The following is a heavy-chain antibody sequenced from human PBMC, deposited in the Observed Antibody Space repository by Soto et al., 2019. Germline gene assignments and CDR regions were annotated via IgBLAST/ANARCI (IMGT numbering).Heavy chain of an antibody. J-gene: IGHJ6*03. V-gene: IGHV3-23*01. CDR1: GFTFSSYA. CDR3: SKLRSPGYSPFGPGSYYMDV. CDR2: ISGSGGST. D-gene: IGHD1-26*01. Sequence: GGSLRLSCAASGFTFSSYAMSWVRQAPGKGLEWVSAISGSGGSTYYAESVKGRFTISRDNSKNTLYLQMNSLRAEDTAVYFCSKLRSPGYSPFGPGSYYMDVWGKGTTVTVSS.